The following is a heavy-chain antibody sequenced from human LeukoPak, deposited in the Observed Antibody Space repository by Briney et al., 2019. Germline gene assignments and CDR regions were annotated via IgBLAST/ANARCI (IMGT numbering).Heavy chain of an antibody. Sequence: GGSLRLSCAASGFTFSSYAMHWVRQAPGKGLEYVSAISSNGGSTYYANSVKGRFTISRDNARNSLYLQMNSLRAEDMALYYCAKGGIAVAGTWFDPWGQGTLVTVSS. V-gene: IGHV3-64*01. D-gene: IGHD6-19*01. CDR2: ISSNGGST. CDR1: GFTFSSYA. CDR3: AKGGIAVAGTWFDP. J-gene: IGHJ5*02.